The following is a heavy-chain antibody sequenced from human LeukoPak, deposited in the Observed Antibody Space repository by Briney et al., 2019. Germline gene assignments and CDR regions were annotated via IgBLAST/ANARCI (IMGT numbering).Heavy chain of an antibody. V-gene: IGHV3-30*18. J-gene: IGHJ4*02. CDR2: ISYDGSNK. CDR1: GFTFSTYG. CDR3: AKVGRLAARASFDY. Sequence: GGSLRPSCAASGFTFSTYGMHWVRQAPGKGLEWVAVISYDGSNKYYADSVKGRFTISRDNSKNTLYLQMNSLRAEDTAVYYCAKVGRLAARASFDYWGQGTLVTVSP. D-gene: IGHD6-6*01.